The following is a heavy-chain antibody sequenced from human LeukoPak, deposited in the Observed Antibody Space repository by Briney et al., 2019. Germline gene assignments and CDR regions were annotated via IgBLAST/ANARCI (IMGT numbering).Heavy chain of an antibody. CDR2: ISYDGSNN. V-gene: IGHV3-30*14. Sequence: GTSLRLSCAASGFTFRSYALHWVRQAPGKGLEWVAVISYDGSNNYYADSVKGRFTISRDNSKNTLYLQMNSLRAEDTAVYYCARDEVVVADYYYYYGMDVWGQGTTVTVSS. CDR1: GFTFRSYA. D-gene: IGHD2-15*01. CDR3: ARDEVVVADYYYYYGMDV. J-gene: IGHJ6*02.